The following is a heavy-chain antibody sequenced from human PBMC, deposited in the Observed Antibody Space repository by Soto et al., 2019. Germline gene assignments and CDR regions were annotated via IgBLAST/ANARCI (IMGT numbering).Heavy chain of an antibody. D-gene: IGHD6-13*01. CDR3: ARDLESSSWYGGYYYYYGMDV. CDR1: GDSVSSNSAA. J-gene: IGHJ6*02. CDR2: TYYRSKWYN. Sequence: SQTLSLTCAISGDSVSSNSAAWNWIRQSPSRGLEWLGRTYYRSKWYNDYAVSVKSRITINPDTSKNQFSLQLNSVTPEDTAVYYCARDLESSSWYGGYYYYYGMDVWGQGTTVTVS. V-gene: IGHV6-1*01.